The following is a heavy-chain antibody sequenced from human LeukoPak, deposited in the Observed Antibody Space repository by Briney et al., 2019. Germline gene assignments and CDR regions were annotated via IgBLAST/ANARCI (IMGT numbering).Heavy chain of an antibody. CDR3: ARQTPGFDY. V-gene: IGHV4-38-2*01. Sequence: SETLSLTCAVSGYSISSGYYWGWIRQPPGKGLEWIGSIYHSGSTYYNPSLKSRVTISVDTSKNQFSLKLSSVTAAGTAVYYCARQTPGFDYWGQGTLVTVSS. J-gene: IGHJ4*02. D-gene: IGHD1-14*01. CDR1: GYSISSGYY. CDR2: IYHSGST.